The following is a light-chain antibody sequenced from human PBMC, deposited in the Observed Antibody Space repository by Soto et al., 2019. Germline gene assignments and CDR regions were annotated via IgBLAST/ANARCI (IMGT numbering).Light chain of an antibody. V-gene: IGLV2-14*01. CDR1: SSDVGGYNY. Sequence: QSALSQPVSVSGSPGQSITISCTGTSSDVGGYNYVSWYQQHPGKAPKLMIYDVSNRPSGVSNRFSGSKSGSTASLTISGLQAEDEADYYCSSYTSSSTLVVFGGGTKLTVL. J-gene: IGLJ2*01. CDR2: DVS. CDR3: SSYTSSSTLVV.